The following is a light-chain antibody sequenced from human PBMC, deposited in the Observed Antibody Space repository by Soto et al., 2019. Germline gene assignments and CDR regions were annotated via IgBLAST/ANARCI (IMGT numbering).Light chain of an antibody. CDR3: YSYAGRNIWV. V-gene: IGLV2-8*01. Sequence: QAALAQPPSASGSPGQSVTISCTGSGSDIGAYHFVSWYQQHPGKAPKLMIFGVTERPSGVPDRFSGSKSGNTASLTVSGLQADDEAVYYCYSYAGRNIWVFGGGTKVTVL. CDR1: GSDIGAYHF. CDR2: GVT. J-gene: IGLJ3*02.